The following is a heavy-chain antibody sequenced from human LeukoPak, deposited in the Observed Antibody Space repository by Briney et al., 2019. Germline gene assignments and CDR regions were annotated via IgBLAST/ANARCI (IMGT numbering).Heavy chain of an antibody. CDR2: INHSGST. V-gene: IGHV4-34*01. CDR1: GGSFSGYY. D-gene: IGHD4-17*01. Sequence: PSETLSLTCAVYGGSFSGYYWSWIRQPPGEGLEWIGEINHSGSTNYNPSLKSRVTISVDTSKNQFSLTLSSVTAADTAVYYCARGYYGDPRAYYYYYGMDVWGQGTTVTVSS. CDR3: ARGYYGDPRAYYYYYGMDV. J-gene: IGHJ6*02.